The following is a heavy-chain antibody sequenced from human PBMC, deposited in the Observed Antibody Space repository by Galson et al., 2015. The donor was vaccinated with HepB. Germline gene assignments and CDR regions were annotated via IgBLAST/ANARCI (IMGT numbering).Heavy chain of an antibody. CDR2: ISWNSGSI. D-gene: IGHD3-22*01. Sequence: SLRLSCAASGFTFDDYAMHWVRQAPGKGLEWVSGISWNSGSIGYADSVKGRFTISRDNAKNSLYLQMNSLRAEDTALYYCAKDSYDSSGYLLGSFDYWGQGTLVTVS. CDR1: GFTFDDYA. V-gene: IGHV3-9*01. CDR3: AKDSYDSSGYLLGSFDY. J-gene: IGHJ4*02.